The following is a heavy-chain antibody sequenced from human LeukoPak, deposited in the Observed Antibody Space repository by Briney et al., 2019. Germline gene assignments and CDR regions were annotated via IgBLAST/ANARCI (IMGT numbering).Heavy chain of an antibody. J-gene: IGHJ4*02. V-gene: IGHV3-33*01. D-gene: IGHD3-22*01. CDR2: MWSDGTKK. CDR1: GFPFRNYG. Sequence: GRSLRLSCAASGFPFRNYGFHWVRQAPGKGLEWVAVMWSDGTKKYYADSVKGRFTVSRDNSKNTVYLQMNSLRDEDTAVYYCARDADTSSHYSYPDYWGQGTLVTVSS. CDR3: ARDADTSSHYSYPDY.